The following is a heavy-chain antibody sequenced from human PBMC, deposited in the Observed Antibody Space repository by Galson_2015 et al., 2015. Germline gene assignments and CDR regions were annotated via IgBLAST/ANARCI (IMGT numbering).Heavy chain of an antibody. D-gene: IGHD3-22*01. V-gene: IGHV2-5*02. Sequence: PALVKPTQPLTLPCTFSGFSLSRPVGVGWVRQPPGKALQWLALIYWDNDKRYSPSLKSRLTITKDTSNNQVVLTMTNMDPVDTATYYCARRGDYYEDSGYLDYWGQGTLVTVSS. J-gene: IGHJ4*02. CDR1: GFSLSRPVG. CDR2: IYWDNDK. CDR3: ARRGDYYEDSGYLDY.